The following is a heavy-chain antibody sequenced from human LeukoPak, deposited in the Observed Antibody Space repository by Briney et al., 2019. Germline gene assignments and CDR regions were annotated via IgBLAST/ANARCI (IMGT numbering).Heavy chain of an antibody. D-gene: IGHD6-13*01. CDR1: GGTFSSYA. CDR2: IIPIFGTA. V-gene: IGHV1-69*13. CDR3: ARVAAADYYYYYYYMDV. Sequence: SVKVSCKASGGTFSSYAISWVRQAPGQGLEWMGGIIPIFGTANYAQKFQGRVTITADESTSTAYMELSSLRSEDTAVYYCARVAAADYYYYYYYMDVWGKGTTVTVSS. J-gene: IGHJ6*03.